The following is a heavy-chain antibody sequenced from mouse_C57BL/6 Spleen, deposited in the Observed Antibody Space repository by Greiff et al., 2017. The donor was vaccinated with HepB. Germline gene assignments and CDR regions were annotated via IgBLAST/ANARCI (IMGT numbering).Heavy chain of an antibody. Sequence: VQLQQPGAELVKPGASVKLSCKASGYTFTSYWMHWVKQRPGQGLEWIGMIHPNSGSTNYNEKFKSKATLTVDKSSSTAHMQLSSLTSEDPAVYYCARIGIYYGNYVYAMDYWGQGTSVTVSS. J-gene: IGHJ4*01. D-gene: IGHD2-1*01. CDR1: GYTFTSYW. CDR2: IHPNSGST. CDR3: ARIGIYYGNYVYAMDY. V-gene: IGHV1-64*01.